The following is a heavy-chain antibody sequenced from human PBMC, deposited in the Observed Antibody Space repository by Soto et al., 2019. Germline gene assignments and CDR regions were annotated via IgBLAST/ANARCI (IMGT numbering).Heavy chain of an antibody. CDR3: TRDASRDSSARGWFDP. V-gene: IGHV3-21*01. D-gene: IGHD6-13*01. CDR2: ISSNSAYV. Sequence: GGSLRLSCAASGFTFRSFTMNWARQAPGKGLEWVSTISSNSAYVYYTDALRGRFTISRDNAKNSLHLQMNSLRAEDTAVYYCTRDASRDSSARGWFDPWGPGTLVTVSS. CDR1: GFTFRSFT. J-gene: IGHJ5*02.